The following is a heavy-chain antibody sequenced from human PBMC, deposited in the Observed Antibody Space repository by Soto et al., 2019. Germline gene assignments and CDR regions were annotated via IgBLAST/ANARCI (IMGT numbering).Heavy chain of an antibody. J-gene: IGHJ6*02. CDR3: ARISLLGEENYYYGMDV. V-gene: IGHV1-69*13. D-gene: IGHD3-10*01. Sequence: SVKVSCKASGFTFSSYAISWVRQAPGQGLEWMGGIIPIFGTANYAQKFQGRVTITADESTSTAYMELSSLRSEDTAVYYCARISLLGEENYYYGMDVWGQGTTVTVSS. CDR2: IIPIFGTA. CDR1: GFTFSSYA.